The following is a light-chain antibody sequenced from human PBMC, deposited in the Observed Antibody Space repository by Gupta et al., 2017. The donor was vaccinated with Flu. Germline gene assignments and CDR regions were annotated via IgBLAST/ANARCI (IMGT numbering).Light chain of an antibody. V-gene: IGLV1-51*02. CDR3: EAWDNDLSVVL. CDR1: TSNIGNNY. J-gene: IGLJ3*02. Sequence: RVTISCSGSTSNIGNNYVSWYQQHPGTAPKLLIYEIRKRPSGIPDRFSGSKSGTSATLDITGPQTADEADYFCEAWDNDLSVVLFGGGTKVTVL. CDR2: EIR.